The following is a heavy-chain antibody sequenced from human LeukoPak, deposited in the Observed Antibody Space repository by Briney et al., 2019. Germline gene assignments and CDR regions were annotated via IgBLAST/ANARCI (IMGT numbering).Heavy chain of an antibody. CDR2: MNPNSGNT. V-gene: IGHV1-8*01. Sequence: GASVKVSCKASGYTFTSYDINWVRQATGQGLEWMGWMNPNSGNTGYAQKFQGRVTMTRNTSISTAYMELSSLRSEDTAVYYCATVLPGSYGGIRKFDVGYYWGQGTLVTVSS. J-gene: IGHJ4*02. CDR1: GYTFTSYD. D-gene: IGHD4-23*01. CDR3: ATVLPGSYGGIRKFDVGYY.